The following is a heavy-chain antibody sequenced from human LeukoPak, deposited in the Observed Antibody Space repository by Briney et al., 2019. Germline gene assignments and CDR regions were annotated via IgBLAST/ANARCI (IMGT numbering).Heavy chain of an antibody. CDR2: ISSSSSYI. CDR1: GFSFSSYS. CDR3: ARGTVTTRSNYAFDI. D-gene: IGHD4-17*01. Sequence: GGSLRLSCAASGFSFSSYSMNWVRQAPGKGLEWVSSISSSSSYIYYADSVKGRFTISRDNAKNSLYLQMNSLRAEDTAVYYCARGTVTTRSNYAFDIWGQGTMVTVSS. J-gene: IGHJ3*02. V-gene: IGHV3-21*01.